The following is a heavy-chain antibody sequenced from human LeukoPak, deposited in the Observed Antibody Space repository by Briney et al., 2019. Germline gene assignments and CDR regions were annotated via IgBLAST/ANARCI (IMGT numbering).Heavy chain of an antibody. J-gene: IGHJ6*02. CDR2: IYYTGTT. D-gene: IGHD3-9*01. V-gene: IGHV4-39*01. Sequence: SETLSLTCAVSGGSISSSSYCWGWIRQPPGKGLEWIVSIYYTGTTYYNPSLKSRVTISVDTSKNQFSLKLSSVTAADTAVYYCARARIFRLRIYYGMDVWGQGTTVTVSS. CDR1: GGSISSSSYC. CDR3: ARARIFRLRIYYGMDV.